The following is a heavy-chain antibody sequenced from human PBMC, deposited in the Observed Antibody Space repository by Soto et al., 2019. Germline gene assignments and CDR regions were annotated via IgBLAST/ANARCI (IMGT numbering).Heavy chain of an antibody. J-gene: IGHJ6*03. CDR3: TTGGAHFYYYYYMDV. CDR2: IKSKTDGGTT. CDR1: GFTFTTYA. V-gene: IGHV3-15*01. Sequence: EVQLLESGGGLVQPGGSLRLSCAASGFTFTTYAMTWVRQAPGKGLEWVGRIKSKTDGGTTDYAAPVKGRFTISRDDSKNTLYLQMNSLKTEDTAVYYCTTGGAHFYYYYYMDVWGKGTTVTVSS.